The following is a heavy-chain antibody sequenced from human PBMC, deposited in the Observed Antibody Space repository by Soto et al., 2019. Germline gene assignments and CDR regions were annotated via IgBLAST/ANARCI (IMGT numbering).Heavy chain of an antibody. V-gene: IGHV3-23*01. CDR2: ISGSGGST. D-gene: IGHD6-19*01. J-gene: IGHJ3*02. CDR3: ASLAVAGYDAFDI. CDR1: GCTFSSYA. Sequence: EVQLLESGGVLVQPGGSLRLSCAASGCTFSSYAMSWVRQAPGKGLEWVSAISGSGGSTYYADSVKGRFTISRVNSKNTLYLQMNSLRDEDTAVYYCASLAVAGYDAFDIWGQGTMVTVSS.